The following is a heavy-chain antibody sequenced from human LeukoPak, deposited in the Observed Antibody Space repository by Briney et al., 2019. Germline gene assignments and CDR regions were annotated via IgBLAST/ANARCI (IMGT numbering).Heavy chain of an antibody. CDR3: ARLYSYGNLFDY. CDR1: GCTFSSYS. Sequence: PGGSLRLSCVASGCTFSSYSMNWVRQAPGKGREWVSSISSSSSYIYYADSVKGRFTISRDNAKNSLYLQMNSLRAADTAVYYCARLYSYGNLFDYWGQGTLVTVSS. D-gene: IGHD5-18*01. CDR2: ISSSSSYI. J-gene: IGHJ4*02. V-gene: IGHV3-21*01.